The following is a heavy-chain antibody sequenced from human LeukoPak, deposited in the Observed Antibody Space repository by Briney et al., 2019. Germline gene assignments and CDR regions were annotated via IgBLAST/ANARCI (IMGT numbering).Heavy chain of an antibody. V-gene: IGHV4-34*01. CDR3: ARAVVGAGKYHFDY. J-gene: IGHJ4*02. D-gene: IGHD1-26*01. Sequence: PSETLSLTCAVYGGSFSGYYWSWIRQPPGKGLEWIGEINHSGSTNYNPSLKSRVTISVDTSKNQFSLKLSSVTAADTAVYYCARAVVGAGKYHFDYWGQGTLVTVSS. CDR1: GGSFSGYY. CDR2: INHSGST.